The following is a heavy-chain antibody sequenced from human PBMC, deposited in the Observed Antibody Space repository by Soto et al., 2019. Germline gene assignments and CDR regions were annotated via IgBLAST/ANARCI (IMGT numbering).Heavy chain of an antibody. Sequence: QTGGSLRLSCAASGFTFSSYAMSWVRQAPGKGLEWVSAISGSGGSTYYADSVKGRFTISRDNSKNTLYLQMNSLRAEDTAVYYCAGHTYYYDSSGLPWGQGTLVTVSS. CDR3: AGHTYYYDSSGLP. D-gene: IGHD3-22*01. CDR1: GFTFSSYA. J-gene: IGHJ5*02. CDR2: ISGSGGST. V-gene: IGHV3-23*01.